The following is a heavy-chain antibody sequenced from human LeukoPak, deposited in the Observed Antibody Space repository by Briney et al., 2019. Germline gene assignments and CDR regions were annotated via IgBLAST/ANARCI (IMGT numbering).Heavy chain of an antibody. J-gene: IGHJ4*02. D-gene: IGHD2-2*01. CDR1: GGTFSSYT. Sequence: SVKVSCXASGGTFSSYTINWVRQAPGQGLEWMARIIPILGIANYAQKFQGRVTITADKSTSTAYMELSSLRSEDTAVYYCARQVVPAANDYWGQGTLVTVSS. CDR2: IIPILGIA. CDR3: ARQVVPAANDY. V-gene: IGHV1-69*02.